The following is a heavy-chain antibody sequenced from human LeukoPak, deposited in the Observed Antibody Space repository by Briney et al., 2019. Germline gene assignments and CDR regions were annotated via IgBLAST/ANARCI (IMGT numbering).Heavy chain of an antibody. CDR3: ARGAEGDSSGWYYYYYYGMDV. D-gene: IGHD6-19*01. Sequence: GASVKVSCKASGYTFTSYDINRVRQATGQGLEWMGWMNPNSGNTGYAQKFQGRVTMTRNTSISTAYMELSSLRSEDTAVYYCARGAEGDSSGWYYYYYYGMDVWGQGTTVTVSS. CDR1: GYTFTSYD. J-gene: IGHJ6*02. V-gene: IGHV1-8*01. CDR2: MNPNSGNT.